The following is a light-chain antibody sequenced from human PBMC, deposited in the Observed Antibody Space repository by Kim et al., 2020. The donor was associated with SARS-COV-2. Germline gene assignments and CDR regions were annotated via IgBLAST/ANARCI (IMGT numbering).Light chain of an antibody. Sequence: SSELTQPPSVSVAPGKTARITCGGNNIGSKSVQWYQQKPGQAPVVVIKDDSDRPSGIPERFSGSNSGNTATLTISRVEAGDEADYYCQVWDTPSDHFVFGAGTKVTVL. J-gene: IGLJ1*01. CDR3: QVWDTPSDHFV. V-gene: IGLV3-21*04. CDR1: NIGSKS. CDR2: DDS.